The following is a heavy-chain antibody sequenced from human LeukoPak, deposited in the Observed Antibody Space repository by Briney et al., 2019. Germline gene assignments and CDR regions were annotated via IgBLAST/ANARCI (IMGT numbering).Heavy chain of an antibody. V-gene: IGHV3-23*01. Sequence: PGGSLRLSCAASGFTFSSYAMSWVRQAPGKGLEWVSAISGSGGSTYYADSVKGRFTVSRDNSKNTLYLQMNSLRAEDTAVYYCARNYRTYYYDSSGYYLGYWGQGTLVTVSS. D-gene: IGHD3-22*01. CDR3: ARNYRTYYYDSSGYYLGY. CDR1: GFTFSSYA. J-gene: IGHJ4*02. CDR2: ISGSGGST.